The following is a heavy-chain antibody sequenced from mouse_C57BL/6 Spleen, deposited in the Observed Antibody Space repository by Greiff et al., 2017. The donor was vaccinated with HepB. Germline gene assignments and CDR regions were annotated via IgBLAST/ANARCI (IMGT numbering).Heavy chain of an antibody. Sequence: VQGVESGPELVKPGASVKLSCKASGYTFTSYDINWVKQRPGQGLEWIGWIYPRDGSTKYNEKFKGKATLTVDTSSSTAYMELHSLTSEDSAVYFCARGGYYGSPWFAYWGQGTLVTVSA. D-gene: IGHD1-1*01. V-gene: IGHV1-85*01. J-gene: IGHJ3*01. CDR2: IYPRDGST. CDR3: ARGGYYGSPWFAY. CDR1: GYTFTSYD.